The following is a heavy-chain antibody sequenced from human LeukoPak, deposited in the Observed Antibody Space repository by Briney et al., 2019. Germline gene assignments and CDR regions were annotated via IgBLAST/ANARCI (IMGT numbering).Heavy chain of an antibody. V-gene: IGHV1-2*02. Sequence: ASLKLSDKASGYRFISHYIHWVRQAPGQGPEWLGWMHAGNGNTRYPEKFEGRVTMTRDTSTNTAYMDLSSLRSDDTAVYYCAREGSYCVGGDCYSFDFWGQGTLVTVSS. CDR1: GYRFISHY. J-gene: IGHJ4*02. CDR3: AREGSYCVGGDCYSFDF. CDR2: MHAGNGNT. D-gene: IGHD2-21*02.